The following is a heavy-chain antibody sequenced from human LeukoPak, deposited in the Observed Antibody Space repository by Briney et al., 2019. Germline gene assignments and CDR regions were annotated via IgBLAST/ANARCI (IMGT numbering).Heavy chain of an antibody. D-gene: IGHD6-13*01. CDR3: ARVGLGSSWYHTWPYYYYGMDV. Sequence: GRSLRLSCAASGFTFSSYGMHWVRQAPGKGLEWVAVISYDGSNKYYADSVKGRFTISRDNSKNTLYLQMNSLRAEDTAVYYCARVGLGSSWYHTWPYYYYGMDVWGQGTTVTVSS. CDR2: ISYDGSNK. CDR1: GFTFSSYG. J-gene: IGHJ6*02. V-gene: IGHV3-30*03.